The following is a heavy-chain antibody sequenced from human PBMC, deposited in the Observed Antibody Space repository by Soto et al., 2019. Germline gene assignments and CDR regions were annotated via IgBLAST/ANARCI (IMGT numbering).Heavy chain of an antibody. CDR1: GGSISSSNW. CDR2: IYHSGST. J-gene: IGHJ5*02. Sequence: PSETLSLTCAVSGGSISSSNWWSWVRQPPGKGLEWIGEIYHSGSTNYSPSLKSRVTISVDKSKNQFSLKLSSVTAADTAVYYCARIGSPYNWFDPWGQGTLVTVSS. D-gene: IGHD1-26*01. V-gene: IGHV4-4*02. CDR3: ARIGSPYNWFDP.